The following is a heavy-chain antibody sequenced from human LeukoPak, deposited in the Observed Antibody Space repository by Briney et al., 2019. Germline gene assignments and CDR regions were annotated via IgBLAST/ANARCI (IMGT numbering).Heavy chain of an antibody. D-gene: IGHD2-15*01. CDR2: ISSSSSTI. CDR1: GFTFSSYS. CDR3: ARGPGYCSGGSCYPEGY. V-gene: IGHV3-48*04. Sequence: PGGSLRLSCAASGFTFSSYSMNWVRQAPGKGLEWVSYISSSSSTIYYADSVKGRFTIPSDNAKNSLYLQMNSLRAEDTAVYYSARGPGYCSGGSCYPEGYWGQGTLVTVSS. J-gene: IGHJ4*02.